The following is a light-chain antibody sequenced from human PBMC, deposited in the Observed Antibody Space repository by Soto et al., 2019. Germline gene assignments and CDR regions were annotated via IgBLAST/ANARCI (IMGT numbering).Light chain of an antibody. Sequence: DIVLTQSPDTLSLSPGEGATLSCMASHDVSVSLVWYRQRPGQSPRLLIHDASNRATGIPARFSGSRSGTDCTLTISDVQPEDVALYYCHQRQSWPRTLGQGTKVDIK. CDR1: HDVSVS. V-gene: IGKV3-11*01. CDR2: DAS. J-gene: IGKJ1*01. CDR3: HQRQSWPRT.